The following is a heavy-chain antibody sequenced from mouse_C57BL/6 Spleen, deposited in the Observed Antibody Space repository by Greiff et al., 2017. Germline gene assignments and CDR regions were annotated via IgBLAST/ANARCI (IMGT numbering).Heavy chain of an antibody. Sequence: VQLQQSGPELVKPGASVKISCKASGYAFSSSWMNWVKQRPGQGLEWIGRIYPGDGDTNYNGTFKGKATLTADKSSSTAYMQLSSLTSEDSAVYFCARSPFTTVSYAMDYWGQGTSVTVSS. CDR1: GYAFSSSW. CDR2: IYPGDGDT. D-gene: IGHD1-1*01. J-gene: IGHJ4*01. CDR3: ARSPFTTVSYAMDY. V-gene: IGHV1-82*01.